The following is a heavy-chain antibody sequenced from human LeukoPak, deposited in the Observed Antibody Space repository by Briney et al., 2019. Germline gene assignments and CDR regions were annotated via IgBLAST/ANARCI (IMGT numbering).Heavy chain of an antibody. Sequence: GGSLRLSCAASGFTFSNYMMHWVRQAPGKGLVWVSRINSDGSSTSYADSVKGRFTISRDNAKNTLYLQMNSLRAEDTAVYYCARAPLRFGLNYGGKGTLVTVSS. V-gene: IGHV3-74*01. D-gene: IGHD3-3*01. CDR1: GFTFSNYM. CDR3: ARAPLRFGLNY. CDR2: INSDGSST. J-gene: IGHJ4*02.